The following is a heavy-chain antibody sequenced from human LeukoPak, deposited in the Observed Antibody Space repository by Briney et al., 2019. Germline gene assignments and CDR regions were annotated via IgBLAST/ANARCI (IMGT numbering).Heavy chain of an antibody. CDR3: AKREEDYGSGSYYYFDY. CDR2: INSDGSST. D-gene: IGHD3-10*01. V-gene: IGHV3-74*01. Sequence: GGSLRLSCAASGFTFSSYWMHWVRQAPGKGLVWVSRINSDGSSTSYADSVKGRFTISRDNAKNTLYLQMNSLRAEDTAVYYCAKREEDYGSGSYYYFDYWGQGTLVTVSS. CDR1: GFTFSSYW. J-gene: IGHJ4*02.